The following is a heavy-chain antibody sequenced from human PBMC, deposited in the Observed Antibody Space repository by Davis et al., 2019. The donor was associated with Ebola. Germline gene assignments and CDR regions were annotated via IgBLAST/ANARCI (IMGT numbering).Heavy chain of an antibody. J-gene: IGHJ4*02. CDR2: INPNFGGK. V-gene: IGHV1-2*06. Sequence: ASSQISCYASAYSFAAHYIHWVRQPPGQRPEWRGRINPNFGGKIYAQKFQGRVTMTRDTSISTAYMELSRLRSDDTAVYYCATFVDTSSDYWGQGTLVTVSS. D-gene: IGHD5-18*01. CDR1: AYSFAAHY. CDR3: ATFVDTSSDY.